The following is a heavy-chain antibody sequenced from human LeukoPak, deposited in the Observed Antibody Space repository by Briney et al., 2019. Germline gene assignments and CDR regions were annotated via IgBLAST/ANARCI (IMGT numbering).Heavy chain of an antibody. J-gene: IGHJ4*02. CDR3: TTGESGSGQIAYGDYGAYFDY. Sequence: GGSLRLSCAASGFTFSNAWMSWVRQAPGKGLEWVGRIKSKTDGGTTDYAAPVKGRFTISRDDSKNTLYLQMNGLKTEDTAVYYCTTGESGSGQIAYGDYGAYFDYWGQGTLVTVSS. V-gene: IGHV3-15*01. D-gene: IGHD4-17*01. CDR2: IKSKTDGGTT. CDR1: GFTFSNAW.